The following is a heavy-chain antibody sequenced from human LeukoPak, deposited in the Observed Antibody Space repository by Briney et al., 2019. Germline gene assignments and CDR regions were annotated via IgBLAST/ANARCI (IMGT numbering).Heavy chain of an antibody. Sequence: KPSETPSLTCTVSGGSISSYYWSWIRQPPGKGLEWIGYIYYSGSTNCNPSVKSRVAMSVDTSKKQFSLKLSSLTAADTAVYYCARGGTAVIAPYAFDIWGQGTMVTVSS. CDR1: GGSISSYY. J-gene: IGHJ3*02. V-gene: IGHV4-59*01. CDR3: ARGGTAVIAPYAFDI. CDR2: IYYSGST. D-gene: IGHD4-23*01.